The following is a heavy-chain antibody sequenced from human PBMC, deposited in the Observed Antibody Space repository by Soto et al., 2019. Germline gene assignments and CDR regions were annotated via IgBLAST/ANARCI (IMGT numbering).Heavy chain of an antibody. CDR1: GGTFSNYT. D-gene: IGHD2-2*01. Sequence: QVQLVQSGAEVKKPGSSVKVFCKASGGTFSNYTISWVRQAPGQGLEWMGGIIPVFGTTDHEQKFKGRVTITTDGSTSTAYMKLSSLRSAATAVYYGARSAHYIVVRKPTGNQDYYGMDVWGQGTKVTVSS. J-gene: IGHJ6*02. V-gene: IGHV1-69*01. CDR3: ARSAHYIVVRKPTGNQDYYGMDV. CDR2: IIPVFGTT.